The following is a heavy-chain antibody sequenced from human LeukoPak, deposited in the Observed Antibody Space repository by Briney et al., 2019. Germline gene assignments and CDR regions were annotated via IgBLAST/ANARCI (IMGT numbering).Heavy chain of an antibody. CDR1: GGSISSYY. CDR2: IYTSGST. V-gene: IGHV4-4*07. Sequence: SETLSLTCTVSGGSISSYYWSWIRQPAGKGLEWIGRIYTSGSTNYNPSLKSRVTISVDTSKNQFSLKLSSVTAADTAVYYCAREGYDILTGYYKGYYYYMDVWGKGTTVTISS. D-gene: IGHD3-9*01. J-gene: IGHJ6*03. CDR3: AREGYDILTGYYKGYYYYMDV.